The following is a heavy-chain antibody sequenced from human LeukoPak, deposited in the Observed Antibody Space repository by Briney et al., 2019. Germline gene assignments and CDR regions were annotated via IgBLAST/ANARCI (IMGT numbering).Heavy chain of an antibody. CDR2: IIPIFHTS. D-gene: IGHD7-27*01. CDR1: GGIFSTYG. J-gene: IGHJ6*03. CDR3: ARGWGENYYYYMDV. V-gene: IGHV1-69*13. Sequence: SVKVSCKASGGIFSTYGFHWVRQAPGQGLEWLGGIIPIFHTSHYARKFRDRVMISADESTSTVYMELSSLRSEDTAVYYCARGWGENYYYYMDVWGKGTTVTVSS.